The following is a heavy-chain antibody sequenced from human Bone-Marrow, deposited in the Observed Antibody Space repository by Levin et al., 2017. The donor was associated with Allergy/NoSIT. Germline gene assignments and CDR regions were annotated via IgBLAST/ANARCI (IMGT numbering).Heavy chain of an antibody. CDR3: AHRRLAYDIMTGYYSHFFDY. Sequence: SGPTLVKPTQTLTLTCSFSGFSFSTRGEGVAWIRQPPGKALEWLGILYWDDDKRYSPSLKSRLTITKDPSRDQVVLTMTDLAPVDTATYYCAHRRLAYDIMTGYYSHFFDYWGQGTPVTVSS. D-gene: IGHD3-9*01. V-gene: IGHV2-5*02. CDR1: GFSFSTRGEG. J-gene: IGHJ4*02. CDR2: LYWDDDK.